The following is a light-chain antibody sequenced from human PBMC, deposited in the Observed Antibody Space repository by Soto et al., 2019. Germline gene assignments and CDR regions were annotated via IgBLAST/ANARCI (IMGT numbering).Light chain of an antibody. Sequence: NMYLSPASVSSYVRDSVTITCRASQNIRNYLNWYQQKPGRAPKILIYAASSLQSGVPSRFSGGGSGTDLNLTITSLQPEDFTRDNCQLSYSFPWTCGQGTKVEI. J-gene: IGKJ1*01. V-gene: IGKV1-39*01. CDR2: AAS. CDR1: QNIRNY. CDR3: QLSYSFPWT.